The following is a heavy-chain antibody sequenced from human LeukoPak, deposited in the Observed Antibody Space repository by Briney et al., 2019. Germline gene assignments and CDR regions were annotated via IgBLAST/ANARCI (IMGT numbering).Heavy chain of an antibody. D-gene: IGHD2-2*01. CDR1: GYTFTSYG. V-gene: IGHV1-18*04. CDR3: ARDYCSTSCYASWFDP. CDR2: ISAYNGNT. J-gene: IGHJ5*02. Sequence: ASVKVSCKASGYTFTSYGISWVRQAPGQGLEWMGWISAYNGNTNYAQKLQGRVTMTTDTSTGTAYMELRSLRSDDTAVYYCARDYCSTSCYASWFDPWGQGTLVTVSS.